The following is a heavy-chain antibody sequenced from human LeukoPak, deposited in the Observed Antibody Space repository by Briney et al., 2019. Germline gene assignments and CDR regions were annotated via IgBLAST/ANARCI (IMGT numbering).Heavy chain of an antibody. Sequence: PSETLSLTCTVSGASVGSSGYYWSWIRQPPGGGLEWIGYIYYISNTNYNPSLKSRVTVSIDPSRNQFSLKVNSVTAADTAVYYCARTQSQSGSYRYYFGYWGQGTLVTVSS. CDR2: IYYISNT. D-gene: IGHD1-26*01. CDR3: ARTQSQSGSYRYYFGY. J-gene: IGHJ4*02. V-gene: IGHV4-61*08. CDR1: GASVGSSGYY.